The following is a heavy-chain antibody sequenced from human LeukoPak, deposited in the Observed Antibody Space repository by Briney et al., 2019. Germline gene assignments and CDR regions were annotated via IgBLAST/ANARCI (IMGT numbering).Heavy chain of an antibody. CDR3: ARQGSSWFDS. Sequence: GGSLRLSCAASGFSFNNDWMSWVRQSPGKGLERVANIKQDGSDKYYVDSVKGRFTISRDNARNSLYLQMNSLRAEDTAVYYCARQGSSWFDSWGQGTLVTVSS. V-gene: IGHV3-7*03. D-gene: IGHD2-2*01. CDR1: GFSFNNDW. CDR2: IKQDGSDK. J-gene: IGHJ5*01.